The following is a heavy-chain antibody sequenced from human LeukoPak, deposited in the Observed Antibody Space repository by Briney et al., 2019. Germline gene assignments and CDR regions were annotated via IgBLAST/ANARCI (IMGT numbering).Heavy chain of an antibody. Sequence: ASVKVSCKASGYTFTSYGISWVRQAPGQGLEWMGWVSAYNGDTKYAQKFQGRVIMTTDTSTSTAYMELRSLRSDDTAVYYCARGERYCAGDCNLAHFDYWGQGTLVTVSS. J-gene: IGHJ4*02. V-gene: IGHV1-18*01. CDR2: VSAYNGDT. CDR1: GYTFTSYG. CDR3: ARGERYCAGDCNLAHFDY. D-gene: IGHD2-21*02.